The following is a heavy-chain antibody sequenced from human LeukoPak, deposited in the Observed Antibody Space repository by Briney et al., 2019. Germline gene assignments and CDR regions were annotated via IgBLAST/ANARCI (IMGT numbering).Heavy chain of an antibody. Sequence: PGGSLRLSCAASGFTFSNYGIHWVRQAPGKGLEWVSLISYDGSNKYYADSVKGRFTISRDNSKSTLYLQMNSLRTEDTAVYYCARAAYYDSSGYFDYWGQGTLVTVSS. J-gene: IGHJ4*02. CDR3: ARAAYYDSSGYFDY. CDR2: ISYDGSNK. D-gene: IGHD3-22*01. CDR1: GFTFSNYG. V-gene: IGHV3-30*03.